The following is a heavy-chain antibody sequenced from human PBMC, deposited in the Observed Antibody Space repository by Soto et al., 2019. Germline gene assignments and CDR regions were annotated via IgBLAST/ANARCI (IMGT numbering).Heavy chain of an antibody. D-gene: IGHD2-15*01. CDR1: GGSISSGTYY. J-gene: IGHJ4*02. Sequence: QVQLQESGPGLVKPSQTLSLTCTVSGGSISSGTYYWTWIRQRPVKGLECIGFIYYSGRTYYNPSLTSRTTISLDTSENQFSLRLSSVTAADTAVYYCARDSDFCTGGSCYGNFDFWGQGTLVTVSS. V-gene: IGHV4-31*03. CDR2: IYYSGRT. CDR3: ARDSDFCTGGSCYGNFDF.